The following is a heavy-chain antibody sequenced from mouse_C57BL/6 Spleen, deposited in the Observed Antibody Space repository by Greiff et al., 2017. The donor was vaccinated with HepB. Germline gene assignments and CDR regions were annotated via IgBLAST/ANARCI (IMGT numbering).Heavy chain of an antibody. Sequence: VKLVESGAELVRPGASVTLSCKASGYTFTDYEMHWVKQTPVHGLEWIGAIDPETGGTAYNQKFKGKAILTADKSSSTAYMELRSLTSEDSAVYYCTRNWVAWFAYWGQGTLVTVSA. CDR2: IDPETGGT. CDR3: TRNWVAWFAY. D-gene: IGHD4-1*01. J-gene: IGHJ3*01. CDR1: GYTFTDYE. V-gene: IGHV1-15*01.